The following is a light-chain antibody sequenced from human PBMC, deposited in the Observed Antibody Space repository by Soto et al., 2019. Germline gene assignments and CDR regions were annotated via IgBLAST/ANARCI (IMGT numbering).Light chain of an antibody. CDR3: PQRSNWPLT. J-gene: IGKJ5*01. CDR2: DAS. V-gene: IGKV3-11*01. Sequence: EIVLTQSPGTLSLSPGERATLSCRASQSVSSYLGWYQQKPGQAPRLLIYDASNRATGIPARFSGSGSGTDFTLTISSLEPEDFAVYYCPQRSNWPLTFGQRTRLEIK. CDR1: QSVSSY.